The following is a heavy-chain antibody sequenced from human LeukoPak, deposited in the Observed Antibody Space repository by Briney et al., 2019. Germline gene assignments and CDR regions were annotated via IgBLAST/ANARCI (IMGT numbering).Heavy chain of an antibody. CDR3: ARISWGSYGG. V-gene: IGHV3-7*01. D-gene: IGHD3-10*01. CDR2: INQDGSEK. J-gene: IGHJ4*02. CDR1: GFTFSIYW. Sequence: GGSLRLSCATSGFTFSIYWMSWVRQAPGKGLEGVANINQDGSEKYYVDSVKGRFTISRDNAKKSLYLQMNSLRGEDTAVYYCARISWGSYGGWGQGTLVTVSS.